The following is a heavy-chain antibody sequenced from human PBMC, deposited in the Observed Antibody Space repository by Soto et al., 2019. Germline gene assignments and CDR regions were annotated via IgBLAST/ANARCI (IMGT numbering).Heavy chain of an antibody. Sequence: XSVKVSCKASGYTFTSYAMHWVRQAPGQSLEWMGWINAGNGNTKYSQKFQGRVTITRDTSASTAYMELSSLRSEDTAVYYCARVSYDILTGYYYPYGMDVWGQGTTVTVSS. CDR1: GYTFTSYA. D-gene: IGHD3-9*01. CDR3: ARVSYDILTGYYYPYGMDV. CDR2: INAGNGNT. V-gene: IGHV1-3*01. J-gene: IGHJ6*02.